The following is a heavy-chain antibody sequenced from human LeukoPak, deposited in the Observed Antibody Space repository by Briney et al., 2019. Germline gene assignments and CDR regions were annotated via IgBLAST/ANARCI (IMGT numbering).Heavy chain of an antibody. V-gene: IGHV3-7*05. CDR3: AREMHCGAGMDV. Sequence: GGSLRLSCAASGFTFSRSWMSWVRQAPGKGLEWVANIKQDGSEKYYVDFVKGRFTISRDNAKNSLYLQMNSLRVEDTAVYYCAREMHCGAGMDVWGQGTTVTVSS. CDR2: IKQDGSEK. D-gene: IGHD2-21*01. J-gene: IGHJ6*02. CDR1: GFTFSRSW.